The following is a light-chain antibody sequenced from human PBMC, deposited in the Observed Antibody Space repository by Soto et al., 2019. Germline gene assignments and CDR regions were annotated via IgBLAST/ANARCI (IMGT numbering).Light chain of an antibody. CDR1: SSDVGGYNY. V-gene: IGLV2-14*01. CDR3: SSYTSSSNFYV. CDR2: DVS. J-gene: IGLJ1*01. Sequence: QSALTQPASVSGSPGQAITISCTGTSSDVGGYNYVSWYQQHPGKATKLMIYDVSNRPSGVSNRFSGSKSGNTASLTISGRQAEDEADYYCSSYTSSSNFYVFGTGTKLTVL.